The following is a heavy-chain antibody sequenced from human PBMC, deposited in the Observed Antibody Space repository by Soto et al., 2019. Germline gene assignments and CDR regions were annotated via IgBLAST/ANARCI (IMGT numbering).Heavy chain of an antibody. CDR3: ARSDSSSWAPNWFDP. D-gene: IGHD6-13*01. J-gene: IGHJ5*02. CDR2: IYYSGST. V-gene: IGHV4-59*01. Sequence: SETLSLTCTVSGGSISSDYWSWIRQPPGKGLEWIGYIYYSGSTNYNPSLKSRVTISVDTSKNQFSLKLTSVTAADTAVYYCARSDSSSWAPNWFDPWGQGTLVTVS. CDR1: GGSISSDY.